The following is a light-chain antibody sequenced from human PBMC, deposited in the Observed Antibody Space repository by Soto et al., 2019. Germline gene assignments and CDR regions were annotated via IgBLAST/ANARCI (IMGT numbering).Light chain of an antibody. V-gene: IGKV1-6*01. CDR2: AAS. Sequence: AIQMTQSPSSLSASVGDRVTITCRASQGLTNDLGWYQQKPGKAPKLLIYAASNLQTGVPSRFSGSGSGTDFTLTITSLQPDDFATYYGLQAYSYPRPFGQGTKLEIK. CDR1: QGLTND. J-gene: IGKJ2*01. CDR3: LQAYSYPRP.